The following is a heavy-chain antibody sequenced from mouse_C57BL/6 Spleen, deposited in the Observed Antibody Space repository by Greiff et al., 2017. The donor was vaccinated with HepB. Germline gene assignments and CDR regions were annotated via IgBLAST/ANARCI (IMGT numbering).Heavy chain of an antibody. V-gene: IGHV1-15*01. D-gene: IGHD3-2*02. Sequence: VQLQQSGAELVRPGASVTLSCKASGYTFTDYEMHWVKQTPVHGLEWIGAIDPETGGTAYNQKFKGKAILTADKSSSTAYMELRSLPSEDSAVYYCTRGGWAFYYAMDYWGQGTSVTVSS. CDR2: IDPETGGT. J-gene: IGHJ4*01. CDR1: GYTFTDYE. CDR3: TRGGWAFYYAMDY.